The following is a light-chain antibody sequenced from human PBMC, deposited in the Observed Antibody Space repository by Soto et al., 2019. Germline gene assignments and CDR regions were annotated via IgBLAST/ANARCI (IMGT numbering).Light chain of an antibody. CDR2: KAS. Sequence: ARGTITCRASQSISSWLAWYQQKPGKAPKLLINKASSLESGVPSRFSGSGSGTEFTLTISSLQPDDFATYYCQQYKSHRRTFGQGTKVDIK. CDR3: QQYKSHRRT. V-gene: IGKV1-5*03. J-gene: IGKJ1*01. CDR1: QSISSW.